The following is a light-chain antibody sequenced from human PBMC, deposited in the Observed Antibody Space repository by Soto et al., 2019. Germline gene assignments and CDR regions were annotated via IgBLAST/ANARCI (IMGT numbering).Light chain of an antibody. CDR2: LGS. CDR1: QSLLHKSGYNY. J-gene: IGKJ3*01. CDR3: KQSLQTPPT. V-gene: IGKV2-28*01. Sequence: DIAMTQSPLSLPVTPGEPASISCRSSQSLLHKSGYNYLDWYLQTPGQSPQLLINLGSNRASGVPYRFSGSGSGSEFTPKITRAEAEDVAVYYCKQSLQTPPTFGPGTKVDIK.